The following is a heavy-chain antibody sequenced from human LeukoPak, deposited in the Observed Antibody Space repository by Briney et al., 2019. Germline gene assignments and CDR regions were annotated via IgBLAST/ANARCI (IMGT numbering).Heavy chain of an antibody. Sequence: SETLSLTCTVSGGSISSGGYYRSWIRQHPGKGLEWIGYIYYSGSTYYNPSLKSRVTISVDTSKNQFSLKLSSVTAADTAVYYCARGNSSGWYIGVTFDYWGQGTLVTVSS. J-gene: IGHJ4*02. V-gene: IGHV4-31*03. CDR3: ARGNSSGWYIGVTFDY. CDR1: GGSISSGGYY. D-gene: IGHD6-19*01. CDR2: IYYSGST.